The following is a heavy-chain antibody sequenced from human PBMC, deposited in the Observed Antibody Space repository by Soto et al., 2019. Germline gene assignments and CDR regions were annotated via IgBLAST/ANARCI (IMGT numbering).Heavy chain of an antibody. CDR1: GFTFSNSG. CDR3: ARDGSYYYGSGVFY. Sequence: QVLLVESGGGVVQPGRSLRLSCVASGFTFSNSGMHWVRQAPGKGLEWVAVIWYDGKNKNYADSVKGRFTISRDNSKNTLYLQMNSLRAEDTAVYYCARDGSYYYGSGVFYWGQGTLVTVSS. CDR2: IWYDGKNK. J-gene: IGHJ4*02. D-gene: IGHD3-10*01. V-gene: IGHV3-33*01.